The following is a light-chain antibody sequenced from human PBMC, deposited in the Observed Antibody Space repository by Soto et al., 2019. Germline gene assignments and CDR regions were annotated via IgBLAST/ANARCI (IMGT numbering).Light chain of an antibody. J-gene: IGKJ2*01. V-gene: IGKV1-12*02. CDR2: AAS. CDR3: QQANSFPYT. CDR1: QDISSW. Sequence: DLQMTQSPSSVSASVGDRVTITCRASQDISSWLAWYQQKLGKAPKLLIYAASSLHSGVPSRFSASGSGTDFTLTISSLQPEDFATYYCQQANSFPYTFGQGTKLEIK.